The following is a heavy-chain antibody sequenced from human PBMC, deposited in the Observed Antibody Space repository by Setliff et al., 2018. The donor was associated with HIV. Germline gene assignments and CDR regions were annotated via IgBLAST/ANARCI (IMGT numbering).Heavy chain of an antibody. D-gene: IGHD6-19*01. J-gene: IGHJ4*02. CDR3: ARDTIPVAGTNY. V-gene: IGHV1-46*01. CDR1: GYTFTSYY. Sequence: ASVKVSCKASGYTFTSYYMHWVRQAPGQGLEWLGMVNPSGGSTAYAQKFQGRVTMTRDTSTNTVYMELRSLSSDDTALYYCARDTIPVAGTNYWGQGTLVTVSS. CDR2: VNPSGGST.